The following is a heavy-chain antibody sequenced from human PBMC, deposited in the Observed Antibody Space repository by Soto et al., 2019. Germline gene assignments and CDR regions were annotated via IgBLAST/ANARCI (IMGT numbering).Heavy chain of an antibody. D-gene: IGHD6-13*01. CDR2: IIPIFGTA. CDR1: GGTFSSYA. Sequence: QVQLVQSGAEVKKPGSSVKVSCEASGGTFSSYAISWVRQAPGQGLEWMGGIIPIFGTANYAQKFQGRVTITADESTSTAYMELSSLRSEDTAVYYCASGIAAAGTIRYYGMDVWGQGTTVTVSS. V-gene: IGHV1-69*01. CDR3: ASGIAAAGTIRYYGMDV. J-gene: IGHJ6*02.